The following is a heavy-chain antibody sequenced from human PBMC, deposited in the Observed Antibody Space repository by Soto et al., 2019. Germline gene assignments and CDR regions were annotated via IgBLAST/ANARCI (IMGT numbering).Heavy chain of an antibody. D-gene: IGHD3-22*01. J-gene: IGHJ4*02. CDR2: IWYDGSNK. CDR3: ARDYYKYYDSSGYYRSPAY. Sequence: LRLSCAASRFIFSNYGMHWVRQAPGKGLEWVAVIWYDGSNKYYADSVKGRFTISRDNSKNTLYLQMNSLRAEDTAVYYCARDYYKYYDSSGYYRSPAYWGQGTLVTVSS. V-gene: IGHV3-33*01. CDR1: RFIFSNYG.